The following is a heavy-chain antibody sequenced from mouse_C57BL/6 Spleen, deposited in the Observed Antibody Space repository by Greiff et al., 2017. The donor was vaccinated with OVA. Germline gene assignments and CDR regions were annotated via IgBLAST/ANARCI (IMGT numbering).Heavy chain of an antibody. CDR1: GYSFTDYN. CDR2: INPNYGTT. V-gene: IGHV1-39*01. J-gene: IGHJ3*01. D-gene: IGHD2-4*01. CDR3: ARRRLIYYDYDDGAFAD. Sequence: EVQLQQSGPELVKPGASVKISCKASGYSFTDYNMNWVKQSNGKSLEWIGVINPNYGTTSYNQKFKGKATLTVDQSSSTAYMQLNSLTSEDSAVYYCARRRLIYYDYDDGAFADWGQGTLVTVSA.